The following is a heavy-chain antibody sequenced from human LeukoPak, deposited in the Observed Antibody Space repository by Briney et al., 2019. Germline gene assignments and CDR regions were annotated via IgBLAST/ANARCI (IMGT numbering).Heavy chain of an antibody. CDR1: GFTFSDYS. J-gene: IGHJ4*02. CDR2: IKQDGSGK. Sequence: GGSLRLSCAASGFTFSDYSMNWIRQAPGKGLEWVANIKQDGSGKNYVDSVKGRFTISKDNAQNSLYLQMNSLRAEDTAVYYCARGGSYGSFDYWGQGTLVTVSS. CDR3: ARGGSYGSFDY. V-gene: IGHV3-7*01. D-gene: IGHD3-16*01.